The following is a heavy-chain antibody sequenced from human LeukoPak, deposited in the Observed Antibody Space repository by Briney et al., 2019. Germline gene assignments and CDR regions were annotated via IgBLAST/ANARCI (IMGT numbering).Heavy chain of an antibody. Sequence: SETLSLTCTVSGGSISSGGYYWSWIRQHPRKGLEWIGYIYYSGSTYYNPSLKSRVTISVDTSKNQFPLKLSSVTAADTAVYYCARDYGDYYFDYWAREPWSPSPQ. CDR2: IYYSGST. J-gene: IGHJ4*02. D-gene: IGHD4-17*01. V-gene: IGHV4-31*03. CDR3: ARDYGDYYFDY. CDR1: GGSISSGGYY.